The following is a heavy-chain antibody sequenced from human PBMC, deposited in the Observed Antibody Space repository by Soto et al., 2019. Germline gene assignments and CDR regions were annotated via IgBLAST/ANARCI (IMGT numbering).Heavy chain of an antibody. CDR1: GYTFTSYD. Sequence: ASVKVSCEASGYTFTSYDINWVRQATGQGLEWMGWMNPNSGNTGYAQKFQGRVTMTRNTSISTAYMELSSLRSEDTAVYYCARKNDYGDYGESYYMDVWGKGTTDTVSS. CDR2: MNPNSGNT. V-gene: IGHV1-8*01. J-gene: IGHJ6*03. CDR3: ARKNDYGDYGESYYMDV. D-gene: IGHD4-17*01.